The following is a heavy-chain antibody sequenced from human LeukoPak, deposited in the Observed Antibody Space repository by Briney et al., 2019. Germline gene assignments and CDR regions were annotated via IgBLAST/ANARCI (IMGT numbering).Heavy chain of an antibody. D-gene: IGHD5-18*01. Sequence: PGGSLRLSCAASGFTFRGYAMSWVRQTPGKGLEWVSAISGSGGSTYYADSVKGRFTISRDKSKNTVYLQMDSLRAEDTAVYYCAKGGGYSFGYCNYWGQGTLVTVSS. J-gene: IGHJ4*02. CDR3: AKGGGYSFGYCNY. CDR2: ISGSGGST. V-gene: IGHV3-23*01. CDR1: GFTFRGYA.